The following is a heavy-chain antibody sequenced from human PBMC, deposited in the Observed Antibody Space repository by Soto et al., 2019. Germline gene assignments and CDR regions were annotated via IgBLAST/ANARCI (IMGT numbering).Heavy chain of an antibody. D-gene: IGHD3-10*01. CDR1: GFTFNNYW. CDR3: ARVKSGSYDWSDP. V-gene: IGHV3-74*01. Sequence: DVQLVESGGGLVQPGGSLRLSCAASGFTFNNYWMHWVRQAPGKGLMWVSRINTDGTRTTYADSVKGRFAISRDNAKNTVYLQMKSLRADDTAVYFCARVKSGSYDWSDPWGQGTLVTVSS. J-gene: IGHJ5*02. CDR2: INTDGTRT.